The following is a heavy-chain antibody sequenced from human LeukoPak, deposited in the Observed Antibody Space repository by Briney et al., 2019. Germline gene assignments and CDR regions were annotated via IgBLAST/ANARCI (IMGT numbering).Heavy chain of an antibody. Sequence: VASVKVSCKTSGGTFSNSGISWVRQAPGQGPEWMGGIIPVFGTPNYAQKFQGRVTITADRSTTTAYMELSSLTSDDTAVYYCARERLARFPYFDYWGQGTLVAVSS. CDR3: ARERLARFPYFDY. CDR2: IIPVFGTP. CDR1: GGTFSNSG. J-gene: IGHJ4*02. V-gene: IGHV1-69*06. D-gene: IGHD3-3*01.